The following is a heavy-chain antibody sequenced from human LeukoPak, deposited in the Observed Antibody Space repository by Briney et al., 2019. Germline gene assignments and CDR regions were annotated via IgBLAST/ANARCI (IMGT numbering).Heavy chain of an antibody. CDR3: TTVELWLGRALLF. Sequence: PGGSLRLSCAASGFTFSNAWMNWVRQAPGKGLEWVGRIKRYSNGGKKDYAAPVKVRFTISRYDSKNTLFLQMNSLTTEDTAVYYCTTVELWLGRALLFWGQGTLVTVSS. V-gene: IGHV3-15*01. D-gene: IGHD6-19*01. CDR2: IKRYSNGGKK. J-gene: IGHJ4*02. CDR1: GFTFSNAW.